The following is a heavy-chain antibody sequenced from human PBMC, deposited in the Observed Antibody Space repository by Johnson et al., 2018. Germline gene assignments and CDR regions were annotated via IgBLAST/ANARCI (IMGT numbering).Heavy chain of an antibody. CDR1: GFTFSSYG. V-gene: IGHV3-30*03. J-gene: IGHJ3*02. D-gene: IGHD6-19*01. Sequence: VQLVETGGGVVQPGRSLRLSCAASGFTFSSYGMHWVRQAPGKGLEWVAVISSDGSNKYYDDSVKGRFTISRDNSKNTLYLQMNSLRAKDTAVYYCTRDQQWLPSEGAFDIWGQGTMVTVSS. CDR3: TRDQQWLPSEGAFDI. CDR2: ISSDGSNK.